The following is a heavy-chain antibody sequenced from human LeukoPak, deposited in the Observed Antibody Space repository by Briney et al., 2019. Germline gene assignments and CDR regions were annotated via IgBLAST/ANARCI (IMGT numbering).Heavy chain of an antibody. V-gene: IGHV1-69*05. Sequence: ASVKVSCKASGGTFSSYAISWVRQAPGQGLEWMGGIIPIFGTANYAQKLQGRVTMTTDTSTSTAYMELRSLRSDDTAVYYCARDRFNYGTDVWGQGTTGTVSS. CDR3: ARDRFNYGTDV. CDR1: GGTFSSYA. CDR2: IIPIFGTA. J-gene: IGHJ6*02. D-gene: IGHD3-3*01.